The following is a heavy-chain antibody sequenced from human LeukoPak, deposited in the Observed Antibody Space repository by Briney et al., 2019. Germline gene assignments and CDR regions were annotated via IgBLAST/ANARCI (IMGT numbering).Heavy chain of an antibody. J-gene: IGHJ6*02. CDR2: ISSSSRTI. D-gene: IGHD3-10*01. CDR3: ASLYGSGSYVAYYYGMDV. V-gene: IGHV3-48*02. CDR1: GFTFSSYS. Sequence: PGGSLRLSCAASGFTFSSYSMNWVRQAPGKGLEWVSYISSSSRTIYYADSVKGRFTISRDNAKNSLYLQMNSLRDEDTAVYYCASLYGSGSYVAYYYGMDVWGQGTTVTVSS.